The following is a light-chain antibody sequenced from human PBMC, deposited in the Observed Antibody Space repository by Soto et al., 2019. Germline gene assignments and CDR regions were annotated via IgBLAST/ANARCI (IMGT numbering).Light chain of an antibody. Sequence: AIQLTQSPSSLSESVGDRVSITCGASQGIRNDLGWYQHKPGKDPKLLIHGASSLQSGVPSRFSGSASGTEFTLTISGLQTEDLASYYCLQEHSYTWTFGQGTKVDIK. CDR3: LQEHSYTWT. J-gene: IGKJ1*01. CDR2: GAS. CDR1: QGIRND. V-gene: IGKV1-6*02.